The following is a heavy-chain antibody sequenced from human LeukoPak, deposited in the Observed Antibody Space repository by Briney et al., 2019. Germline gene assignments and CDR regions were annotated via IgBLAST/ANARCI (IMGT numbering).Heavy chain of an antibody. D-gene: IGHD2-2*01. Sequence: ASVKVSCKASGYTFTSYDINWVRQATGQGLEWMGWMNPNSGNTGYAQKFQGRVTMTRNTSISTAYMELSSLRSEDTAVYYCASGSELLFVEATIDYWGQGTLVTVSS. V-gene: IGHV1-8*01. CDR3: ASGSELLFVEATIDY. CDR2: MNPNSGNT. CDR1: GYTFTSYD. J-gene: IGHJ4*02.